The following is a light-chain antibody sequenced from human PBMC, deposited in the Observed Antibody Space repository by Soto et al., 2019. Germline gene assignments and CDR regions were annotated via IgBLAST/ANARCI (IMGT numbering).Light chain of an antibody. CDR3: CSYTSSTTPL. Sequence: TSPAPRSGAPGQAVTNSPPGSSSDVGGYHYVSWYQQYPGEAPKLVISEVSNRPSGVSNRFSGSKSGNTASLTISGLQAEDEADYYCCSYTSSTTPLFGGGTKVTVL. CDR2: EVS. V-gene: IGLV2-14*01. CDR1: SSDVGGYHY. J-gene: IGLJ2*01.